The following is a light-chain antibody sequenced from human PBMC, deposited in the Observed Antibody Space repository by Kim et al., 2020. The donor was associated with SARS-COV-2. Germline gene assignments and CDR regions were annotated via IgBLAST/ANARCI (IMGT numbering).Light chain of an antibody. CDR2: STS. Sequence: PGGTVTLTCASSTGAVTSSYYPNWFQQKPGQAPRPLIYSTSNKHSWTPARFSGSLLGGKAALTLSGVQPEDESEYYCLLYYGGARVFGGGTQLTVL. J-gene: IGLJ3*02. CDR3: LLYYGGARV. CDR1: TGAVTSSYY. V-gene: IGLV7-43*01.